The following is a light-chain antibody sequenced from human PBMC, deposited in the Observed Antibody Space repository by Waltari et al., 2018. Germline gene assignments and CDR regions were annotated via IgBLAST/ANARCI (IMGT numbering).Light chain of an antibody. V-gene: IGLV2-23*02. CDR1: SSDVGNYNL. J-gene: IGLJ3*02. CDR2: DVS. Sequence: QSALTQPASVSGSPGQSITISCTGTSSDVGNYNLVSWYQHHPGKAPKLMIYDVSKRPSGVSYRFSGSKSGNTASLTISGLQAEDEADYYCCSYAGSSTWVFGGGTKLTVL. CDR3: CSYAGSSTWV.